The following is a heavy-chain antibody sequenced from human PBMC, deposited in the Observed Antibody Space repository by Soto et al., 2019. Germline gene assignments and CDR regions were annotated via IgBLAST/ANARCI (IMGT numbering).Heavy chain of an antibody. CDR3: ARVTLDYLYLYY. CDR2: ISSSSSYI. D-gene: IGHD4-17*01. CDR1: GFTFSSYS. J-gene: IGHJ4*02. V-gene: IGHV3-21*01. Sequence: PGGSLRLSCAASGFTFSSYSMNWVRQAPGKGLEWVSSISSSSSYIYYADSVKGRFTISRDNAKNSLYLQMNSLRAEDTAVYYCARVTLDYLYLYYWGQGTLVPVSS.